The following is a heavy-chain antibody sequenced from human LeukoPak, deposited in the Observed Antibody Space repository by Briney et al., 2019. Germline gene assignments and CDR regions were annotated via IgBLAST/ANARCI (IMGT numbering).Heavy chain of an antibody. Sequence: GVSLRLSCVTSGLNVKNNYMFWVRQSPVKGLEWVSISYSGGNTFYADSVKGRFTISRDNSKNTLYLQMTSLKAEDTGVYYCAREFDYVTLPGPYWGPGTLVIVSS. J-gene: IGHJ4*02. CDR3: AREFDYVTLPGPY. CDR1: GLNVKNNY. D-gene: IGHD3-9*01. CDR2: SYSGGNT. V-gene: IGHV3-53*01.